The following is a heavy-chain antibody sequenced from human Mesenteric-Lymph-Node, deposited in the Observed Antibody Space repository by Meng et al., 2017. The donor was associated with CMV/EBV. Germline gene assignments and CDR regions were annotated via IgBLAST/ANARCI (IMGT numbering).Heavy chain of an antibody. D-gene: IGHD6-19*01. J-gene: IGHJ3*02. Sequence: GESLKISCAASGFTFSSYWMSWVRQAPGKGLDWVSTISGSGGSIYHADSVKGRFTISRDNSKNTLYLQMDRLGAEDTAVYYCAKEGTAVAGLDAFETWGQGTMVTVSS. CDR3: AKEGTAVAGLDAFET. V-gene: IGHV3-23*01. CDR2: ISGSGGSI. CDR1: GFTFSSYW.